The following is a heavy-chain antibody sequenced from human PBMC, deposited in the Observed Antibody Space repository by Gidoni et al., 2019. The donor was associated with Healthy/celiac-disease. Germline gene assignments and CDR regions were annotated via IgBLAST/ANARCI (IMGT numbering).Heavy chain of an antibody. J-gene: IGHJ6*02. CDR1: GYTFTSDG. D-gene: IGHD3-22*01. V-gene: IGHV1-18*01. Sequence: KKPGASVKVSCKASGYTFTSDGSSWVRQAPGQGLEWMGWISAYNGNTNYAQKLQGRVTMTTDTSPSTAYMELRSLRSDDTAVSYCARDGPTMSYYYGMDVWGQGTTVPVSS. CDR2: ISAYNGNT. CDR3: ARDGPTMSYYYGMDV.